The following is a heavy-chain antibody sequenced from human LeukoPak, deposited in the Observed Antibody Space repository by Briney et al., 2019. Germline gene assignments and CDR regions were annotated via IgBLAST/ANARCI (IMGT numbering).Heavy chain of an antibody. D-gene: IGHD2-15*01. Sequence: SETLSLTCAVHGESFSAYFWSWIRQVPGRGLEWIGEIDHRGISNYNPSLKSRATILVDTSNNRFSLSLASVTAADTATYYCASRSLTLAAARCFDDWGQGTLVTVSS. CDR1: GESFSAYF. CDR3: ASRSLTLAAARCFDD. CDR2: IDHRGIS. J-gene: IGHJ4*02. V-gene: IGHV4-34*01.